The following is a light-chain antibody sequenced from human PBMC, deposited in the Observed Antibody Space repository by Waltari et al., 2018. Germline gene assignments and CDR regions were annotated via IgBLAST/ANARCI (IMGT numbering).Light chain of an antibody. CDR3: PSRDSSAYRHV. V-gene: IGLV3-19*01. CDR1: SLSKYY. CDR2: GEN. J-gene: IGLJ1*01. Sequence: SSELTQDPAVSVALGQTVRITCQGDSLSKYYATWYQQKPGQAPVIVIFGENTRPSGIPTRFSGSSSGSTASLTITGAQAEDDADYHGPSRDSSAYRHVFGTGTKVTVL.